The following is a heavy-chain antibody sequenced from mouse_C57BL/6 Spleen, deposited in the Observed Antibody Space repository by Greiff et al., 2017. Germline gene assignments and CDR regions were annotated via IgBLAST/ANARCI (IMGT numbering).Heavy chain of an antibody. CDR2: IDPSDSYT. CDR3: ARPPYYYGSSRYWYFDV. Sequence: QVQLQQSGAELVKPGASVKLSCKASGYTFTSYWMQWVKQRPGQGLEWIGEIDPSDSYTNYNQKFKGKATLTVDTSSSTAYMQLSSLTSEDSAVYYCARPPYYYGSSRYWYFDVWGTGTTVTVSS. J-gene: IGHJ1*03. V-gene: IGHV1-50*01. CDR1: GYTFTSYW. D-gene: IGHD1-1*01.